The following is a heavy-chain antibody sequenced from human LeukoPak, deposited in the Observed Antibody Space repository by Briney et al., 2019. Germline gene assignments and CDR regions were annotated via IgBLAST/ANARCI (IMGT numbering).Heavy chain of an antibody. V-gene: IGHV3-21*01. CDR2: ISSSSSYI. CDR1: GFAFSSYA. CDR3: ARDSGIVVVPAAKVGAFDI. J-gene: IGHJ3*02. Sequence: NPGGSLRLSCAASGFAFSSYAMSWVRQAPGKGLEWVSSISSSSSYIYYADSVKGRFTISRDNAKNSLYLQMNSLRAEDTAVYYCARDSGIVVVPAAKVGAFDIWGQGTMVTVSS. D-gene: IGHD2-2*01.